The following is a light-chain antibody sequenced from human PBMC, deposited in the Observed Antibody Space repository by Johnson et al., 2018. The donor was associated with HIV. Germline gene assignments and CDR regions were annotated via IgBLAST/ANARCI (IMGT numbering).Light chain of an antibody. CDR3: GTWDSSLSGSYV. J-gene: IGLJ1*01. CDR1: SSNIGNNY. V-gene: IGLV1-51*02. Sequence: QSVLTQPPSVSAAPGQKVTISCSGSSSNIGNNYVSWYQQLPGTAPKLLIYENNKRPSGIPDRFSGSKSGTSATLGITGLQTGDEADYYCGTWDSSLSGSYV. CDR2: ENN.